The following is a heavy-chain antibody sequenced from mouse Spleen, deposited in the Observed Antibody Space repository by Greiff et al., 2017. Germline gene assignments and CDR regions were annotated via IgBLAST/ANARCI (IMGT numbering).Heavy chain of an antibody. D-gene: IGHD1-1*01. V-gene: IGHV1-50*01. Sequence: VQLQQPGAELVKPGASVKLSCKASGYTFTSYWMQWVKQRPGQGLEWIGEIDPSDSYTNYNQKFKGKATLTVDTSSSTAYMQLSSLTSEDSAVYYCARRGITTVADAMDYWGQGTSVTVSS. J-gene: IGHJ4*01. CDR2: IDPSDSYT. CDR1: GYTFTSYW. CDR3: ARRGITTVADAMDY.